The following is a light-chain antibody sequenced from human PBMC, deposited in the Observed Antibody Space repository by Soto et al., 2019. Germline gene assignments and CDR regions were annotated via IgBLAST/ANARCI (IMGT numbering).Light chain of an antibody. CDR1: QSIVRN. V-gene: IGKV1-39*01. CDR2: TES. Sequence: IQMTQSPSSLSASVGDRVTITCRASQSIVRNLNWYQQKPGKAPELLIYTESNLESGVPSRFSGSGSGTDFALTISSLQPEDSAVYYCQQSHSSPLSFGGGTKVEFK. J-gene: IGKJ4*01. CDR3: QQSHSSPLS.